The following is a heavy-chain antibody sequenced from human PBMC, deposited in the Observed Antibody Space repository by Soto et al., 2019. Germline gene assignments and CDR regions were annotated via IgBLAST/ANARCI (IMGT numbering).Heavy chain of an antibody. Sequence: GGSLRLSSAASGFTFSRYATHWVRHAPGKGLEWVEVISYDGSNKYYADYVKGRFTISRDNSKNTLYLQMNSLRAEDTAVYYWAGGGQQLVQSDYWGQGTLVTVS. CDR1: GFTFSRYA. CDR2: ISYDGSNK. V-gene: IGHV3-30-3*01. D-gene: IGHD6-13*01. CDR3: AGGGQQLVQSDY. J-gene: IGHJ4*02.